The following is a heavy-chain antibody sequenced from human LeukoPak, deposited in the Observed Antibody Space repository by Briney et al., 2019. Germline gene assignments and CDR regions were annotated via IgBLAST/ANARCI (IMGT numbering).Heavy chain of an antibody. CDR1: GYTVTGYH. CDR2: MNPNSGNT. Sequence: ASVKVSCKASGYTVTGYHMHWVRQATGQGLEWMGWMNPNSGNTGYAQKFQGRVTMTRNTSISTAYMELSNLRSEDTAVYYCARVTETHSYYFDYWGQGTLVTVSS. J-gene: IGHJ4*02. V-gene: IGHV1-8*02. CDR3: ARVTETHSYYFDY.